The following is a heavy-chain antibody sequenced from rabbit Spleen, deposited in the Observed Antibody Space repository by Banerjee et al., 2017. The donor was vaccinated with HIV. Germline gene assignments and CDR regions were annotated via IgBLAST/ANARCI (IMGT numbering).Heavy chain of an antibody. Sequence: QSLEESGGGLVKPGASLTLTCTASGVSFSSNHYMCWVRQAPGKGLEWIGCIYAGSSGTTYYASWAKGRFTVSITSSTTVTLQMTSLTAADTATYFCARDVDTIYFRFSLWGPGTLVTVS. V-gene: IGHV1S40*01. CDR1: GVSFSSNHY. CDR3: ARDVDTIYFRFSL. D-gene: IGHD1-1*01. J-gene: IGHJ4*01. CDR2: IYAGSSGTT.